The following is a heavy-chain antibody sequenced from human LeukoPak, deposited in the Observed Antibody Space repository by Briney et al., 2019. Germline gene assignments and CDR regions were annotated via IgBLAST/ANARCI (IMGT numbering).Heavy chain of an antibody. CDR1: VYTYTSYY. CDR2: INPSGGST. Sequence: GASVKVSCKASVYTYTSYYMHWVRQAPGEGLEWMGIINPSGGSTSYAQNFQGRVTMTRDMSTSTVYMELSSLRSEDTAVYYCARDDYGDYVGSDYWGQGTLVTVSS. CDR3: ARDDYGDYVGSDY. D-gene: IGHD4-17*01. V-gene: IGHV1-46*01. J-gene: IGHJ4*02.